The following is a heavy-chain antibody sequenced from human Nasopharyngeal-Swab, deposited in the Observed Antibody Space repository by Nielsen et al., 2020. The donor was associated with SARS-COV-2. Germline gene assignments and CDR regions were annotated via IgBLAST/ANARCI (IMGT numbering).Heavy chain of an antibody. J-gene: IGHJ4*02. V-gene: IGHV3-73*01. CDR3: RRGTDY. Sequence: VRQAAGKGLEWVGRIRSKANSYATAYAASVKGRFIISRDDSKNTAYLQMNSLKTEDTAVYYCRRGTDYWGQGTLVTVSS. CDR2: IRSKANSYAT. D-gene: IGHD1-1*01.